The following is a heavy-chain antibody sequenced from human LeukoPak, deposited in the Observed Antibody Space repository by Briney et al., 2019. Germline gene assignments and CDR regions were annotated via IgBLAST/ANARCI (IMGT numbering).Heavy chain of an antibody. CDR2: IYYSGST. Sequence: SETLSLTCTVSDGSISSGGYYWSWIRQHPGKGLEWIGYIYYSGSTYYNPSLKSRVTISVDTSKNQFSLKLSSVTAADTAVYYCARICGGDCSLRYDYWGQGTLVTVSS. CDR1: DGSISSGGYY. J-gene: IGHJ4*02. D-gene: IGHD2-21*02. V-gene: IGHV4-31*03. CDR3: ARICGGDCSLRYDY.